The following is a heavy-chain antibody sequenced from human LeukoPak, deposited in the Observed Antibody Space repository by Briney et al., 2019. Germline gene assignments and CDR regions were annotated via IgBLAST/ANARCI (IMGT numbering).Heavy chain of an antibody. D-gene: IGHD1-26*01. J-gene: IGHJ4*02. CDR3: TRGPGYSGSYLFDY. CDR2: IIPIFGTA. V-gene: IGHV1-69*13. CDR1: GGTFSSYA. Sequence: ASVKVSCKASGGTFSSYAISWVRQAPGQGLEWMGGIIPIFGTANYAQKFQGRVTITADESTSTAYMELSSLRSEDTAVYYCTRGPGYSGSYLFDYWGQGTLVTVSS.